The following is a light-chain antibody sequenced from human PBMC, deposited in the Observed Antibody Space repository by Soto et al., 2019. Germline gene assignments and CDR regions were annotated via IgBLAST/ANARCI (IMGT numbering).Light chain of an antibody. CDR2: NVS. Sequence: QSVLTQPASVSGSPGQSITISCTGTSSDVGGYNYVSWYQQLPGKAPKLMIYNVSDRPSGVSNRFSGSKSDNTASLTISGLQAEDEADYYCSSYRSGNTLIFGGGTKLTVL. CDR1: SSDVGGYNY. CDR3: SSYRSGNTLI. J-gene: IGLJ2*01. V-gene: IGLV2-14*03.